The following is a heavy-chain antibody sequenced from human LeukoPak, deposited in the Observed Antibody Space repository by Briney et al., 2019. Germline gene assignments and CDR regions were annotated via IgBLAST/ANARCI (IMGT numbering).Heavy chain of an antibody. Sequence: KSSETLSLTCTVSGGSISRSSYHWGWIRLPPGKGLEWIGNLYYSGSTYYNPSLKSRVTISVDRSKNQFSLKLNSVTAADTAVYYCARRHDGEFDYWGQGTLVTVSS. J-gene: IGHJ4*02. CDR3: ARRHDGEFDY. CDR2: LYYSGST. D-gene: IGHD3-10*01. CDR1: GGSISRSSYH. V-gene: IGHV4-39*01.